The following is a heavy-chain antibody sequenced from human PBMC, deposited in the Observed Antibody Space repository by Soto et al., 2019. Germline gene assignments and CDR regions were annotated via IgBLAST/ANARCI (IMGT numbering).Heavy chain of an antibody. V-gene: IGHV1-24*01. CDR2: FDPEDGET. CDR1: GYTLTELS. Sequence: ASVKVSCKVSGYTLTELSMHWVRQAPGKGLEWMGGFDPEDGETIYAQKLQGRVTMTEDTSTDTAYMELSSLRSEDTAVYYCATGERSSLRYFDPAGYYSMDVWGQGTTVTVSS. J-gene: IGHJ6*02. D-gene: IGHD3-9*01. CDR3: ATGERSSLRYFDPAGYYSMDV.